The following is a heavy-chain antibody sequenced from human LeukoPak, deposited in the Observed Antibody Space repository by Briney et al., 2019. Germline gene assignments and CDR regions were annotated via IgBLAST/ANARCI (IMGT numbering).Heavy chain of an antibody. J-gene: IGHJ4*02. V-gene: IGHV1-18*01. CDR1: GYTFTSYG. Sequence: ASVKVSCKASGYTFTSYGISWVRQAPGQGLEWMGWISAYNGNTNYAQKLQGRVTMTTDTSTSTAYMELRSLRSDDTAVYYCARDWVTYYYDSSGYQTGAYFDYWGQGTLVTVSS. D-gene: IGHD3-22*01. CDR2: ISAYNGNT. CDR3: ARDWVTYYYDSSGYQTGAYFDY.